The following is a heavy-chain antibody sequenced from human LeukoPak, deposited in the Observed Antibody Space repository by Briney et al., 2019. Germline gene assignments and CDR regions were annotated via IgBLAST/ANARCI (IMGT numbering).Heavy chain of an antibody. D-gene: IGHD3-3*01. Sequence: PGGSLRLSCAASGFTFSSYGMHWVRQAPGKGLEWVAVIWYDGSNKYYADSVKGRFTISRDNSKNTLYLQMNSLRAEDTAVYYCARENPTFDDFWSGPRYGMDVWGQGTTVTVSS. J-gene: IGHJ6*02. CDR1: GFTFSSYG. V-gene: IGHV3-33*01. CDR2: IWYDGSNK. CDR3: ARENPTFDDFWSGPRYGMDV.